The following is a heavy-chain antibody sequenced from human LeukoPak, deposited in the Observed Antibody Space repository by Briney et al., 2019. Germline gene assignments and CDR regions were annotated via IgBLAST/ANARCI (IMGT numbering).Heavy chain of an antibody. Sequence: PSETLSLTCTVSGGSISSSSYYWSWIRQPAGKGLEWIGRIYTSGSTNYNPSLKSRVTMSVDTSKNQFSLKLSSVTAADTAVYYCARDEGVVPAAFDYWGQGTLVTVSS. CDR1: GGSISSSSYY. CDR2: IYTSGST. CDR3: ARDEGVVPAAFDY. D-gene: IGHD2-2*01. J-gene: IGHJ4*02. V-gene: IGHV4-61*02.